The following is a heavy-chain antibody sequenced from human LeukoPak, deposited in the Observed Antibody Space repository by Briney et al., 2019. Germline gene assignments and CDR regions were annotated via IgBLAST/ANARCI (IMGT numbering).Heavy chain of an antibody. V-gene: IGHV3-23*01. CDR1: GFTLSSYA. D-gene: IGHD2-15*01. Sequence: GGSLRLSCAASGFTLSSYAMSWPRQAPGKGLEWVSGISGSGGSINYAESVKGRFTISRDSSKNTLYLQMNSLRAEDTAVYYCAKDLRYIVVGYPVIVYWGQGTLVSVSS. CDR2: ISGSGGSI. CDR3: AKDLRYIVVGYPVIVY. J-gene: IGHJ4*02.